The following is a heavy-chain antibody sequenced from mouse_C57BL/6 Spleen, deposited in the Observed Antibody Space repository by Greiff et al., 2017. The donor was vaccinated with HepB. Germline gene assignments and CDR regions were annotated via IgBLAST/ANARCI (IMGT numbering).Heavy chain of an antibody. V-gene: IGHV1-47*01. Sequence: QVHVKQSGAELVKPGASVKMSCKASGYTFTTYPIEWMKQNHGKSLEWIGNFHPYNDDTKYNEKFKGKATLTVEKSSSTVYLELSRLTSDDSAVYYCARNYYYGSSLWYFDVWGTGTTVTVSS. J-gene: IGHJ1*03. CDR1: GYTFTTYP. CDR3: ARNYYYGSSLWYFDV. D-gene: IGHD1-1*01. CDR2: FHPYNDDT.